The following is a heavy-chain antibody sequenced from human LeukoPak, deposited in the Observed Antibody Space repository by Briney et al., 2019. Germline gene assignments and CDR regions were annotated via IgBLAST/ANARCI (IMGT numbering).Heavy chain of an antibody. D-gene: IGHD4-17*01. CDR3: ARGRRSQRRHDYAVRWYFDL. Sequence: SETLSLTCAVYGGSFSGYYWSWIRQPPGKGLEWIGEINHSGSTNYNPSLKSRVTISVDTSKNQFSLKLCSVTAADTAVYYCARGRRSQRRHDYAVRWYFDLWGRGTLVTVSS. J-gene: IGHJ2*01. CDR2: INHSGST. V-gene: IGHV4-34*01. CDR1: GGSFSGYY.